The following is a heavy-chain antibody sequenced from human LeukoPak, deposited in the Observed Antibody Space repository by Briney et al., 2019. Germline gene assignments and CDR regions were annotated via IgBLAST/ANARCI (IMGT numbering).Heavy chain of an antibody. D-gene: IGHD6-13*01. Sequence: SETLSLTCTVSGGSISSSSYYWGWIRQPPGKGLEWIGEINHSGSTNYNPSLKSRVTISVDTSKNQFSLKLSSVTAADTAVYYCARNGQLVQIDYWGQGTLVTVSS. CDR3: ARNGQLVQIDY. CDR2: INHSGST. CDR1: GGSISSSSYY. V-gene: IGHV4-39*07. J-gene: IGHJ4*02.